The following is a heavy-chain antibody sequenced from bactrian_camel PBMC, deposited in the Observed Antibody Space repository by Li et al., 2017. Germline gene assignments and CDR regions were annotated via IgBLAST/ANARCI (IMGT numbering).Heavy chain of an antibody. J-gene: IGHJ4*01. CDR2: MEGDGTT. D-gene: IGHD4*01. CDR3: ATLLSHIATMNRFPN. V-gene: IGHV3S53*01. CDR1: GYNNYC. Sequence: HVQLVESGGGLVQPGGSLRLSCAASGYNNYCMGWFRQAPGNQREGVAAMEGDGTTAYGESVKGRFTISRDNAKNTVYLQMNTLKSEDTALYYCATLLSHIATMNRFPNWGQGTHVTVS.